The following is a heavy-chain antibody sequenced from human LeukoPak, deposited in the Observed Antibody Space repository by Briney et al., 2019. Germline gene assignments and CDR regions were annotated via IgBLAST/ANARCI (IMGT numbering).Heavy chain of an antibody. V-gene: IGHV1-69*13. CDR1: GGTFSSYA. CDR3: ATSRPERGYSYGYGYFDY. D-gene: IGHD5-18*01. CDR2: IIPIFGTA. Sequence: ASVKVSCKASGGTFSSYAISWVRQAPGQGLEWMGGIIPIFGTANYAQKFQGRVTITADESTSTAYMELSSLRSEDTAVYYCATSRPERGYSYGYGYFDYWGQGTLVTVSS. J-gene: IGHJ4*02.